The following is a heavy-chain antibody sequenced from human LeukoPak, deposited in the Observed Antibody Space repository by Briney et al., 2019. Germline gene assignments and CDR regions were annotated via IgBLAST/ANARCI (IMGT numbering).Heavy chain of an antibody. CDR1: GYTFTDYY. CDR3: ARDGGRGDY. J-gene: IGHJ4*02. CDR2: INPNSGGT. V-gene: IGHV1-2*02. Sequence: ASVKVSCKASGYTFTDYYLHWMRQAPGQGLEWMGWINPNSGGTNFAQRFQGRVTMTRDTSVSTAYMELSRLRSDDTAVYYCARDGGRGDYWGQGTLVTVSS. D-gene: IGHD3-16*01.